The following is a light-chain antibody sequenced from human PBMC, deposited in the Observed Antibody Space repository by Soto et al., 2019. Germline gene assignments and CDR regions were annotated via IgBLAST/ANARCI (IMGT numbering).Light chain of an antibody. CDR2: GAS. CDR3: QQYGGSPRT. V-gene: IGKV3-20*01. CDR1: QSVSSNY. J-gene: IGKJ1*01. Sequence: EIVLTQSPGTLSLSPGERATLSCRASQSVSSNYLAWYQQKPGQXPRLLIYGASSRATGIPDRFSGSGSGTELTITISRLEPEDFEVYYCQQYGGSPRTFGQGTKVDIK.